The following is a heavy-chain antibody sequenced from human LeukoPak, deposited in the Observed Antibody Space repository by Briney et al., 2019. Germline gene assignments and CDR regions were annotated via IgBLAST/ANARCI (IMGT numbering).Heavy chain of an antibody. CDR2: ITGSGANT. J-gene: IGHJ4*02. D-gene: IGHD3-22*01. Sequence: GGSLRLSCAASGFTFSSYAIHWVRQAPGKGLEWVSDITGSGANTYYADSVKGRFTISRDNSKNTLYLQMSSLRADDTAVYYCAKGTYYYDSGFYFDYWGQGTLVTVSS. CDR1: GFTFSSYA. V-gene: IGHV3-23*01. CDR3: AKGTYYYDSGFYFDY.